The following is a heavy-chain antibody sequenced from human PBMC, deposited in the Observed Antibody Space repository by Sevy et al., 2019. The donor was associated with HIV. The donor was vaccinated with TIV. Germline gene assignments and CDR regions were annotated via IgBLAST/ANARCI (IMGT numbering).Heavy chain of an antibody. CDR3: ARGRPPYSSGWYGEAFDY. D-gene: IGHD6-19*01. Sequence: ASVKVSCKASGGTFSSYAISWVRQAPGQGLEWMGGITPIFGTANYAQKFQGRVTITADESTSTAYMELSSLRSEDTAVYYCARGRPPYSSGWYGEAFDYWGQGTLVTVSS. J-gene: IGHJ4*02. CDR1: GGTFSSYA. V-gene: IGHV1-69*13. CDR2: ITPIFGTA.